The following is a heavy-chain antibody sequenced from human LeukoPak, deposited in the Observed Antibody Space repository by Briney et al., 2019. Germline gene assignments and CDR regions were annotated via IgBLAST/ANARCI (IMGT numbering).Heavy chain of an antibody. V-gene: IGHV3-33*01. J-gene: IGHJ4*02. CDR1: GFTFSSYG. CDR3: ARDYDILTGSLDY. CDR2: IWYDGSNK. D-gene: IGHD3-9*01. Sequence: GRSLRLSCAASGFTFSSYGMHWVRQAPGKGLEWVAVIWYDGSNKYYADSVKGRFTISRDNSKNTLYLQMNSLRAEDTAVYYCARDYDILTGSLDYWGQGPLVTVSS.